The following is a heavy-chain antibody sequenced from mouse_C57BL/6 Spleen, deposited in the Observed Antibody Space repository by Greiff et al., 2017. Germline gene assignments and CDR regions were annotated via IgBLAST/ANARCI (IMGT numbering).Heavy chain of an antibody. J-gene: IGHJ4*01. CDR2: ISSGSSTI. D-gene: IGHD1-1*01. V-gene: IGHV5-17*01. CDR1: GFTFSDYG. CDR3: ARDNYYGSFYAMDY. Sequence: EVQRVESGGGLVKPGGSLKLSCAASGFTFSDYGMHWVRQAPEKGLEWVAYISSGSSTIYYADTVKGRFTISRDNAKNTLFLQMTSLRSEDTAMYYCARDNYYGSFYAMDYWGQGTSVTVSS.